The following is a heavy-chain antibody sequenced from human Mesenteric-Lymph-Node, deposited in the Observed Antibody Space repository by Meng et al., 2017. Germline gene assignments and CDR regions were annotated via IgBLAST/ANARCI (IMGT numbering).Heavy chain of an antibody. J-gene: IGHJ5*02. CDR1: GGSLSSRNW. D-gene: IGHD2-2*01. CDR3: ARQNCSLTSCSFGGWFDL. Sequence: QVRRQEAGPGLVKPSGTLSLTCAVSGGSLSSRNWWSWVRQPPGKGLEWIGEIYHSGSTNYNPSLKSRVTISVDESKQHFSLKLSSVTAADTAVYYCARQNCSLTSCSFGGWFDLWGQGTLVTVSS. CDR2: IYHSGST. V-gene: IGHV4-4*02.